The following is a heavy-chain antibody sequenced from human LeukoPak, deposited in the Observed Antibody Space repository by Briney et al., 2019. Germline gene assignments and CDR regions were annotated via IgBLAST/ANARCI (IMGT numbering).Heavy chain of an antibody. CDR2: IYPGDSDT. CDR1: YW. D-gene: IGHD5-18*01. CDR3: ARIEGDLAIQLWPPGDY. J-gene: IGHJ4*02. V-gene: IGHV5-51*01. Sequence: YWIGWVRQMPGKGLEWMGIIYPGDSDTRYSPSFQGQVTISADKSISTAYLQWSSLKASDTAMYYCARIEGDLAIQLWPPGDYWGQGTLVTVSS.